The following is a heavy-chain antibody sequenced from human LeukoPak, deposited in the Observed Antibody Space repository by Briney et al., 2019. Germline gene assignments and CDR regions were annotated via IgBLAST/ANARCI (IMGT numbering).Heavy chain of an antibody. CDR3: AKDLWSGSDTPFDF. V-gene: IGHV3-23*01. J-gene: IGHJ4*02. Sequence: GGSLRLSCAASGFTFSSYAMSWVRQAPGKGLEWVSAIRGSGGSTYYADSVKGRFTISRDNSKNTLYLQMNSLRAEDTAVYYCAKDLWSGSDTPFDFWGQGTLVPVSS. CDR2: IRGSGGST. D-gene: IGHD3-3*01. CDR1: GFTFSSYA.